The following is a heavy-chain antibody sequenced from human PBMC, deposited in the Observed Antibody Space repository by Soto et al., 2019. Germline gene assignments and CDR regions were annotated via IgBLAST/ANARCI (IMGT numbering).Heavy chain of an antibody. V-gene: IGHV3-23*01. CDR2: LTGSSSNI. CDR3: TRMPGGGWQRFFDY. D-gene: IGHD5-12*01. CDR1: GFSFRNYA. Sequence: GGSLRLSCAASGFSFRNYAMSWVRQAPGKGLEWISTLTGSSSNIYYADSVKGRFAISRDNSRNTLYLQMNSLTAEDTAVYFCTRMPGGGWQRFFDYWGQGTVVTVSS. J-gene: IGHJ4*02.